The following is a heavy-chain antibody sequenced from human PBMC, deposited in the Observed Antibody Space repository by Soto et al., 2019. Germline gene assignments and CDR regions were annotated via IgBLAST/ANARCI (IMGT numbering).Heavy chain of an antibody. J-gene: IGHJ4*02. CDR2: ISAYNGNT. CDR1: GYTFTSYG. CDR3: ARDRGKIVGAKRDFDY. V-gene: IGHV1-18*01. Sequence: ASVKVSCKASGYTFTSYGISWVRQAPGQGLEWMGWISAYNGNTNYAQKLQGRVTMTTDTSTSTAYMELRSLRSDDTAVYYCARDRGKIVGAKRDFDYWGQGTLVTVSS. D-gene: IGHD1-26*01.